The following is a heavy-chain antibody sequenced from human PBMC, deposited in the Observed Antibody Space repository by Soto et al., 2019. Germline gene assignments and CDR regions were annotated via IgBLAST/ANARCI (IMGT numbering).Heavy chain of an antibody. J-gene: IGHJ4*02. V-gene: IGHV1-2*02. D-gene: IGHD6-6*01. Sequence: QVQLVQSGAEVKKPGASVKVSCKASGYTFTGYYMHWVRQAPGKGLEWMGWINPNSGGTNYAQKLQGRVTMTRDTSISTAYMELCRLRSDDTAVYYCARAVRSRQLGLFDYWGQGTPVTVSS. CDR1: GYTFTGYY. CDR3: ARAVRSRQLGLFDY. CDR2: INPNSGGT.